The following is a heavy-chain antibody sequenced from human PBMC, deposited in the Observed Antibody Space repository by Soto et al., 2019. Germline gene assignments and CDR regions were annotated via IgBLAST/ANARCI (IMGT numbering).Heavy chain of an antibody. D-gene: IGHD2-15*01. CDR3: ARRGARSSSFGGHYFDY. Sequence: QLQLQESGPGLVKPSETLSLTCTVSGGSISSSSYYWGWIRQPPGKGLEWIGSIYYSGSTYYNPSLKSRVTISVDTSKNQFSLKLSSVTAADTAVYYCARRGARSSSFGGHYFDYWGQGTLVTVSS. CDR1: GGSISSSSYY. J-gene: IGHJ4*02. V-gene: IGHV4-39*01. CDR2: IYYSGST.